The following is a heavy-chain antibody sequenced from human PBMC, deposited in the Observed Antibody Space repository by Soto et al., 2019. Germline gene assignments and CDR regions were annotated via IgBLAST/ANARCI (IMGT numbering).Heavy chain of an antibody. CDR3: GRQNYGPGYSSGWSY. V-gene: IGHV4-39*01. J-gene: IGHJ4*02. Sequence: SETLSLTCTVSGGSISDNRYYWGWVRQPPGKGLEWIGNIYYSGITYYNPSLKGRVTISVNTSKNQFSLNLSSVTAADTAIYYCGRQNYGPGYSSGWSYWGQGTLVTVSS. D-gene: IGHD6-19*01. CDR2: IYYSGIT. CDR1: GGSISDNRYY.